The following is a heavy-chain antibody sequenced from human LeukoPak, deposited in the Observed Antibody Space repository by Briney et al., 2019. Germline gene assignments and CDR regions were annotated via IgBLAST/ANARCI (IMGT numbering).Heavy chain of an antibody. V-gene: IGHV4-30-4*01. D-gene: IGHD1-1*01. J-gene: IGHJ3*02. CDR1: GGSISSGDYY. Sequence: KASETLSLTRTVSGGSISSGDYYWSWIRQPPGKGLEWIGYIYYSGSTYYNPSLKSRVTISVDTSKNQFSLKLSSVTAADTAVYYCARGGTNDAFDIWGQGTMVTVSS. CDR3: ARGGTNDAFDI. CDR2: IYYSGST.